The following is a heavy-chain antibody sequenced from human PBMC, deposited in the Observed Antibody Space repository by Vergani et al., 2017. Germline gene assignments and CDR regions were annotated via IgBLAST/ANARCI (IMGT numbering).Heavy chain of an antibody. V-gene: IGHV1-69*08. D-gene: IGHD5-24*01. CDR1: GGTFSSYT. J-gene: IGHJ6*02. Sequence: QVQLVQSGAEVKKPGSSVKVSCKASGGTFSSYTISWVRQAPGQGLEWMGRIIPILGIANYAQKFQGRVTITADKSTSTAYMELSSLRSEDTAVYYCARDDGYNPVYYYYYGMDVWGQGP. CDR3: ARDDGYNPVYYYYYGMDV. CDR2: IIPILGIA.